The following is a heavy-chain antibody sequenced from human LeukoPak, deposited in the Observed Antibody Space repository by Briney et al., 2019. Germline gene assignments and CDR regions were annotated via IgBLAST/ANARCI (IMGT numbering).Heavy chain of an antibody. Sequence: ASVKVSCKASGYTFTSYDINWVRQATGQGLEWMGWMNPNSGNTGYAQKFQGRVTMTRNTSRSTAYMEMSSLRSEDTAVYYCARVETVDSSGYNRDDAFDIWGQGTMVTVSS. D-gene: IGHD3-22*01. CDR1: GYTFTSYD. CDR3: ARVETVDSSGYNRDDAFDI. J-gene: IGHJ3*02. V-gene: IGHV1-8*01. CDR2: MNPNSGNT.